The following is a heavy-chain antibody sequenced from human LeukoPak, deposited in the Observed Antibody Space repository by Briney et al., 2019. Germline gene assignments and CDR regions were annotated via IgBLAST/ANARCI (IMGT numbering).Heavy chain of an antibody. J-gene: IGHJ4*02. V-gene: IGHV3-74*01. D-gene: IGHD3-10*01. CDR1: GFTFRSYW. CDR2: INSDGRST. CDR3: ARGSYGSGTLLDY. Sequence: GRSLRLSCAASGFTFRSYWMHWVRHAPGKGLVWVSRINSDGRSTSYADSVKGRFTISRDNAKNTLYLQMNSLRAEDTAVYYCARGSYGSGTLLDYWGQGTLVTVSS.